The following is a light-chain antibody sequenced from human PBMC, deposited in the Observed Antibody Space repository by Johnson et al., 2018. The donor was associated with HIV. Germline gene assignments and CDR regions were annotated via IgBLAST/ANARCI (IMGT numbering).Light chain of an antibody. V-gene: IGLV1-51*02. CDR3: GTWDSSLDAYV. CDR2: ENN. Sequence: PSVSAAPGQKVTISCSGSNSNIGNSYVSWYQQLPRTAPKLLIYENNKRPSGIPDRFSGSKSGTSATLGITGLQTGDEADYYCGTWDSSLDAYVFGTGTKVAVL. CDR1: NSNIGNSY. J-gene: IGLJ1*01.